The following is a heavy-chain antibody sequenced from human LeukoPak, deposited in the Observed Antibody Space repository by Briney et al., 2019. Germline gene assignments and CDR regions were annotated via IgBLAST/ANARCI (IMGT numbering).Heavy chain of an antibody. V-gene: IGHV3-48*03. J-gene: IGHJ4*02. CDR2: ISSSGSTI. CDR1: GFTFSSYE. Sequence: GGSLRLSCAASGFTFSSYEMNWVRQAPGKGLEWVSYISSSGSTIYYADSVKGRFTISRDNAKNSLYLQMNSLRAEDTAVYYCARDRPSYCSGSSCSDRQAPHFDYWGQGTLVTVSS. CDR3: ARDRPSYCSGSSCSDRQAPHFDY. D-gene: IGHD2-15*01.